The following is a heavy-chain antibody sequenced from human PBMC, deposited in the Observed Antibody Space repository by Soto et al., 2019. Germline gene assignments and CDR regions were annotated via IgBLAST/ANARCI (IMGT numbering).Heavy chain of an antibody. CDR3: ARARTQNYYDSSGFFDY. V-gene: IGHV4-31*03. J-gene: IGHJ4*02. CDR1: GGSISSGGYY. CDR2: IYYSGST. D-gene: IGHD3-22*01. Sequence: QVQLQESGPGLVKPSQTLSLTCTVSGGSISSGGYYWSWIRQHPGKGLEWIGYIYYSGSTYYNPSLKSRVTISVDTSKNQFSLKLSSVTAADTAVYYCARARTQNYYDSSGFFDYWGQGTLVTVSS.